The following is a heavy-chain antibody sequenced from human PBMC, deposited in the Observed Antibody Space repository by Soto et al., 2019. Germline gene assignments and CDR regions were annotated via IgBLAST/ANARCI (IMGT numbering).Heavy chain of an antibody. CDR2: ISGSGGST. D-gene: IGHD3-22*01. CDR1: GFTFSSYA. J-gene: IGHJ3*01. V-gene: IGHV3-23*01. CDR3: AKDQAGYYDSSGYF. Sequence: SCAASGFTFSSYAMSWVRQAPGKGLEWVSAISGSGGSTYYADSVKGRFTISRDNSKNTLYLQMNSLRAEDTAVYYCAKDQAGYYDSSGYFWGQGTMVTVSS.